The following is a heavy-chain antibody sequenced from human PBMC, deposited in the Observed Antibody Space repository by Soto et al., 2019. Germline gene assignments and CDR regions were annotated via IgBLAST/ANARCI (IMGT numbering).Heavy chain of an antibody. D-gene: IGHD4-17*01. V-gene: IGHV1-2*02. J-gene: IGHJ6*02. Sequence: GASVKVSCKASGYIFTGYHMHWVRQAPGQGLEWMGWINPNSGGTKYAQKFQGRVTMTRDTSISTAYLELSSLRSDDTAVYYCAREGLPIFCYALDVWGQGTTVTV. CDR3: AREGLPIFCYALDV. CDR1: GYIFTGYH. CDR2: INPNSGGT.